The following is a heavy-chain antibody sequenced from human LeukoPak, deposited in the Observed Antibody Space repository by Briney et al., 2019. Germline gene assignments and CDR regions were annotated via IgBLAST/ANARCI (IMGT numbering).Heavy chain of an antibody. J-gene: IGHJ6*02. Sequence: TSETLSLTCTVSGGSISSYYWSWIRQPAGKGLEWIGRIYASGSTNYNPSLKSRVTMSVDTSKNQFSLKLSSVTAADTAVYYCASTDGGSYGMEYYYYGMDVWGQGTTVTVSS. CDR1: GGSISSYY. V-gene: IGHV4-4*07. D-gene: IGHD1-26*01. CDR2: IYASGST. CDR3: ASTDGGSYGMEYYYYGMDV.